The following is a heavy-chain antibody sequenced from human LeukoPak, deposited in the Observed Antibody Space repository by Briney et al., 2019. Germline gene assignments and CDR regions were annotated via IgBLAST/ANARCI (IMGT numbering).Heavy chain of an antibody. V-gene: IGHV3-21*04. CDR3: ARDVTRRYSSSNMDV. CDR2: ISSSSSYI. CDR1: GFTFSSYS. J-gene: IGHJ6*03. D-gene: IGHD6-6*01. Sequence: GGSLRLSCAASGFTFSSYSMNWVRQAPGKGLEWVSSISSSSSYIYYADSVKGRFTISRDNAKNSLYLQMNSLRAEDTAVYYCARDVTRRYSSSNMDVWGKGTTVTVSS.